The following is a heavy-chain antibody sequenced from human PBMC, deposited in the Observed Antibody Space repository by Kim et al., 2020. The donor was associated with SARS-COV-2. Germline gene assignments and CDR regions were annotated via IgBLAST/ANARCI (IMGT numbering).Heavy chain of an antibody. J-gene: IGHJ4*02. Sequence: GGSLRLSCAASGFPFSTDWMHWVRQAPGKGLMWVSRIDGSGTGTSYADSVKGRFTISRDSAKDTLYLQMNSLRADDTAVYYGVRAKYDGNCFGYWGQGTLVTVSS. V-gene: IGHV3-74*01. D-gene: IGHD2-15*01. CDR1: GFPFSTDW. CDR3: VRAKYDGNCFGY. CDR2: IDGSGTGT.